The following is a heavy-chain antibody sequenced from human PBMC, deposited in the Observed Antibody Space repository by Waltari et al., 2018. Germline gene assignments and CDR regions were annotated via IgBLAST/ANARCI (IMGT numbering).Heavy chain of an antibody. D-gene: IGHD3-16*01. Sequence: QVQLQESGPGLVKPSETLSLTCTVSGGSISTYYWSWMRQPAGKGLEWIGRISGSGSTNDNPPLKRRVTMAVDTSKNQFSLKLNSGTAADTAVYYCARDGLGSRPFDYWGQGTLVTVSS. CDR2: ISGSGST. CDR3: ARDGLGSRPFDY. CDR1: GGSISTYY. V-gene: IGHV4-4*07. J-gene: IGHJ4*02.